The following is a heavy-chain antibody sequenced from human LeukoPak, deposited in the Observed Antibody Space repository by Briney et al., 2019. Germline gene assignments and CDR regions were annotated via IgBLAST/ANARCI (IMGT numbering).Heavy chain of an antibody. D-gene: IGHD6-13*01. CDR2: ISGSGGST. V-gene: IGHV3-23*01. CDR3: AKTNIAAAGTLNYDAFDV. CDR1: GFTFDDYA. J-gene: IGHJ3*01. Sequence: PGGSLRLSCAASGFTFDDYAMHWVRQAPGKGLEWVSAISGSGGSTYYADSVKGRFTISRDNSKNTLYLQMNSLRAEDTAVYYCAKTNIAAAGTLNYDAFDVWGQGTMVTVSS.